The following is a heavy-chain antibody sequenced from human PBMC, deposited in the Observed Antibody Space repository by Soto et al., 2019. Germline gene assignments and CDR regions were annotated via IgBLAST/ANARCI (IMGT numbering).Heavy chain of an antibody. CDR2: IRGTAT. J-gene: IGHJ5*02. Sequence: EVQLLESGGTLVQPGESLRLSCEVSGFSFSSFAMNWVRQAPGEGLEWVSSIRGTATSYADSVKGRCTISRDNSKKTVYLQKNTLRGEDTAGYYCAKCAVLMTTSWGWCNWFDPWGQGTVVIVSS. CDR1: GFSFSSFA. V-gene: IGHV3-23*01. D-gene: IGHD2-21*01. CDR3: AKCAVLMTTSWGWCNWFDP.